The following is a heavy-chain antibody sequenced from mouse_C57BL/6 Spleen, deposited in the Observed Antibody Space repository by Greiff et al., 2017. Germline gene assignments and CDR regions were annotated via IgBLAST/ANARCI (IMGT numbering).Heavy chain of an antibody. CDR3: AREGGGYYFDY. CDR2: ISYDGSN. D-gene: IGHD1-1*02. CDR1: GYSITSGYY. V-gene: IGHV3-6*01. J-gene: IGHJ2*01. Sequence: VQLQQSGPGLVKPSQSLSLTCSVTGYSITSGYYWNWIRQFPGNKLEWMGYISYDGSNNYNPSLKNRISITRDTSKNQFFLKLNSVTTEDTATYYCAREGGGYYFDYWGQGTTLTVSS.